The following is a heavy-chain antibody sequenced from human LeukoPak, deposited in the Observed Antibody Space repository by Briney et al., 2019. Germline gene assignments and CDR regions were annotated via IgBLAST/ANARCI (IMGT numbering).Heavy chain of an antibody. Sequence: GGSLRLSCAASGFTFDDYAMHWVRQAPGKGLEWVSGISWNSGSIGYADSVKGRFTISRDNAKNSLYLQMNSLRAEDTAVYYCARVSIPVAHMDVWGKGTTVTVSS. CDR3: ARVSIPVAHMDV. V-gene: IGHV3-9*01. J-gene: IGHJ6*03. D-gene: IGHD2-2*01. CDR2: ISWNSGSI. CDR1: GFTFDDYA.